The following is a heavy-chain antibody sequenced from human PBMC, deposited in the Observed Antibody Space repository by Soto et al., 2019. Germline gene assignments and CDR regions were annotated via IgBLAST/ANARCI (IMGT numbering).Heavy chain of an antibody. CDR3: ASTRGSSYDY. V-gene: IGHV3-53*02. D-gene: IGHD6-6*01. CDR1: GFTVSGNY. CDR2: IYNGGGT. Sequence: EVQLVETGGGLIQPGGSLRLSCAASGFTVSGNYMSWVRQAPGKGLEWVSVIYNGGGTYYADSVKGRFTSSSDNSKNTLYLQMNSLRAEDTVMYYCASTRGSSYDYWGQGTLVTVSS. J-gene: IGHJ4*02.